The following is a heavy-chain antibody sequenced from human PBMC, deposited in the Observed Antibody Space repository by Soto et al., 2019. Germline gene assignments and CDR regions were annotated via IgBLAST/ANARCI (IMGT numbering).Heavy chain of an antibody. CDR3: AKSIEQWLALGYFDY. J-gene: IGHJ4*02. D-gene: IGHD6-19*01. Sequence: EVQLLESGGGLVQPGGSLRLSCAASGFTFSSYAMSWVRQAPGKGLEWVSAISGSGGSTYYADSVKGRFTISRDNSKNTLYLQMNSLRAEDTVVYYCAKSIEQWLALGYFDYLGQGTLVTVSS. CDR1: GFTFSSYA. CDR2: ISGSGGST. V-gene: IGHV3-23*01.